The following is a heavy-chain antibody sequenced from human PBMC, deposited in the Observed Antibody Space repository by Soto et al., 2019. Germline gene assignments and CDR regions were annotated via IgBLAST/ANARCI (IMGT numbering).Heavy chain of an antibody. CDR3: ARGAVESGHFDY. Sequence: PSETLSLTCTVSGGSISSGGYYWSWIRQHPGKGLEWIGYIYYSGSTNYNPSLKSRVTISVDTSKNQFSLKLSSVTAADTAVYYCARGAVESGHFDYWGQGTLVTVSS. J-gene: IGHJ4*02. CDR1: GGSISSGGYY. CDR2: IYYSGST. V-gene: IGHV4-31*03. D-gene: IGHD2-2*01.